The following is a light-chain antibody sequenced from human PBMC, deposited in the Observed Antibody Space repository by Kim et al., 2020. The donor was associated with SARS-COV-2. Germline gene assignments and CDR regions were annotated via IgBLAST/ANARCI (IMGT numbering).Light chain of an antibody. J-gene: IGLJ2*01. V-gene: IGLV2-14*03. CDR3: SSHATNRDVL. Sequence: QSVLTQPASVSGSPGQSITISCTGTNSDVGAYNYVSWYQQHPGTAPKLMIYDVNNRPSGVSNRFSGSESDNTASLTISGLQAEDEADYYCSSHATNRDVLFGGGTQLTVL. CDR1: NSDVGAYNY. CDR2: DVN.